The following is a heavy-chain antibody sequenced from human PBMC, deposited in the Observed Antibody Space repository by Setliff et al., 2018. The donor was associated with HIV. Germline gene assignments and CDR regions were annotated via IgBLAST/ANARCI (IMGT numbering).Heavy chain of an antibody. V-gene: IGHV1-18*01. Sequence: ASVKVSCKASGYTFTNYGINWVRQAPGQGLEWMGWISVHNGNTNFAQNVPGRVTMTTDTSTSTAYMEVRSLRSDDTAVYYCARGYSSSSSYYYGMDVWGQGTKVTVSS. J-gene: IGHJ6*02. D-gene: IGHD6-6*01. CDR2: ISVHNGNT. CDR3: ARGYSSSSSYYYGMDV. CDR1: GYTFTNYG.